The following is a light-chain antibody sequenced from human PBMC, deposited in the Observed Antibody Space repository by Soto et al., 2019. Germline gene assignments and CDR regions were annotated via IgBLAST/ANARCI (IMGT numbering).Light chain of an antibody. V-gene: IGKV1-39*01. CDR1: QRMSSY. J-gene: IGKJ1*01. CDR2: AAS. Sequence: DIQMTPSPSSLSGSVGDRVTITFRASQRMSSYLNWYQQKPGKAPKLLIYAASSLQSGVPSRFSGSGSGTDFTLTISSLQPEDFATYYCQQSYSTLWTFGQGTKVDIK. CDR3: QQSYSTLWT.